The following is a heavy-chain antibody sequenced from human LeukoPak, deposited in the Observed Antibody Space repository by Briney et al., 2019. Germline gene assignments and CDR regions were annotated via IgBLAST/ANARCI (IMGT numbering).Heavy chain of an antibody. Sequence: ASVKVSCKASGYTFTSYDINWVRQATGQGLEWMGWMNPNSGNTGYAQKFQGRVTITRNTSISTAYMELSSLRSEDTAVYYCVRARRDGYNLANWGQGTLVTVSS. J-gene: IGHJ4*02. V-gene: IGHV1-8*03. CDR3: VRARRDGYNLAN. CDR1: GYTFTSYD. D-gene: IGHD5-24*01. CDR2: MNPNSGNT.